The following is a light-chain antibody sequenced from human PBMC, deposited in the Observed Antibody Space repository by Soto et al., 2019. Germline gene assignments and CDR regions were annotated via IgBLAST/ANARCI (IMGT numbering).Light chain of an antibody. V-gene: IGKV1-9*01. CDR2: AAS. CDR3: QHLNSDPFT. Sequence: IQLTQSPSSLSASVGDRVTITCRASQGISSYLAWYQQKPGKAPKLLIYAASTLQSGVPSRFSGSGSGTASTLTISSLQPKDFATYYCQHLNSDPFTFGPGTKVDIK. J-gene: IGKJ3*01. CDR1: QGISSY.